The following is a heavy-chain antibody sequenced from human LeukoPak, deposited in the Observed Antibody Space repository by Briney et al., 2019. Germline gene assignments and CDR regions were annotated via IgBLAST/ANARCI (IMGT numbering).Heavy chain of an antibody. J-gene: IGHJ4*02. V-gene: IGHV3-64*02. CDR3: ARVGPATAFDY. CDR2: INYKGGTT. Sequence: PGGSPRLSCAASGFTLSSFSMHWVRQSPGRGLEYVSAINYKGGTTYYADSVKDRFTISRDNSRNTLYLQMASLRDEDMGVYYCARVGPATAFDYWGQGTQVTVSS. CDR1: GFTLSSFS.